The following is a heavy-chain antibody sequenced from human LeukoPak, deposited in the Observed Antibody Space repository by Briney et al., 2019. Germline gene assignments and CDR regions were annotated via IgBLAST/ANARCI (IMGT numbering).Heavy chain of an antibody. CDR1: GFMFGDGT. V-gene: IGHV3-43*01. D-gene: IGHD6-19*01. Sequence: GGSLRLSCAASGFMFGDGTMHWVRQAPGKGLEWVSLISWDGTITHYGDSVKGRFTISRDNGKNSLYLQMNSLRTEDTALYYCAKDVGVLGLAGPIDYWDQGTLVTVSS. CDR3: AKDVGVLGLAGPIDY. CDR2: ISWDGTIT. J-gene: IGHJ4*02.